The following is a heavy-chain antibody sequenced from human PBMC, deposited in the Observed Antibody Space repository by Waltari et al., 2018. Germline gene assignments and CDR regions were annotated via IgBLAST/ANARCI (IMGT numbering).Heavy chain of an antibody. CDR2: IYSGGST. V-gene: IGHV3-23*03. CDR3: SKDGDDYGED. D-gene: IGHD4-17*01. Sequence: EVQLLESGGGLVQPGGSLRLSCAASGFTFRSYAMSWVRQAPGKGLEWVSVIYSGGSTHHADSMKGRFTISRDNSKNTLYLQMNSLRTEDTGVYYCSKDGDDYGEDWGQGTLVTVSS. J-gene: IGHJ4*02. CDR1: GFTFRSYA.